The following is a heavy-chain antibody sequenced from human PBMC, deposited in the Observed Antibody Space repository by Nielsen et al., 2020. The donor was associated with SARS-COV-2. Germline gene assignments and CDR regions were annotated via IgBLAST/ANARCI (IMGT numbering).Heavy chain of an antibody. V-gene: IGHV1-18*04. J-gene: IGHJ5*02. CDR3: ARYSTGWFSGLYWFDP. D-gene: IGHD2-2*01. CDR1: CYTSTNYG. CDR2: ISGHNGDT. Sequence: ASAKVSCKAACYTSTNYGISWVRHAPGQGLEWLGWISGHNGDTYYAQKVQDRLTLTADSSTSTAFLELTSLTSDDTAVYYCARYSTGWFSGLYWFDPWGQGTLVTVST.